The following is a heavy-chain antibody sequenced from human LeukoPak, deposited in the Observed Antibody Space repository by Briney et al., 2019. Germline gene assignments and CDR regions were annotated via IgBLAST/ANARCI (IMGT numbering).Heavy chain of an antibody. CDR3: ARXSGRYCTNGVCHRSYYFDY. D-gene: IGHD2-8*01. Sequence: PGGSLXLSCAASGFTFSSYAMSWVRQAPGKGLEWVSAISGSGGSTYYADSVKGRFTISRDNSKNTLYLQMNSLRAEDTAVYYCARXSGRYCTNGVCHRSYYFDYWGQGTLVTVSS. CDR1: GFTFSSYA. J-gene: IGHJ4*02. V-gene: IGHV3-23*01. CDR2: ISGSGGST.